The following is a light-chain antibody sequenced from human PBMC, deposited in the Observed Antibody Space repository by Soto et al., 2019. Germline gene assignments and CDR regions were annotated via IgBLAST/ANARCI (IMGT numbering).Light chain of an antibody. CDR1: QSVGSY. CDR2: DTS. CDR3: QQRYNWQYT. J-gene: IGKJ2*01. Sequence: EIVLTQSPATLSLSPGERATLSCRASQSVGSYLAWYQQKPGQAPRLLIYDTSNRATGIPARFSGSGSGTDFTLTISGLKPEDFAVYYCQQRYNWQYTFGLGTRLEIK. V-gene: IGKV3-11*01.